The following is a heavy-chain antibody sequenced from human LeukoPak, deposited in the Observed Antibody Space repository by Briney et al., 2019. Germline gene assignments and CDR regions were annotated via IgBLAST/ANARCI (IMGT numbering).Heavy chain of an antibody. D-gene: IGHD6-19*01. V-gene: IGHV3-21*01. Sequence: GGSLRLSCAASGFTFGSYSMNWVRLAPGKGLEWVSFISSSGSYIYYADSVKGRFTISRDNAKNSLYMQMNSLRAEDTAVYYCASQTPRRLPIAVADYFDYWGQGTLVTVSS. CDR2: ISSSGSYI. CDR3: ASQTPRRLPIAVADYFDY. CDR1: GFTFGSYS. J-gene: IGHJ4*02.